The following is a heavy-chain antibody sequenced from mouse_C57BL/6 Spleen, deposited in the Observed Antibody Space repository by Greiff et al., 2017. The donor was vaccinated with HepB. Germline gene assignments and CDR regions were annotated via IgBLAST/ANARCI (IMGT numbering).Heavy chain of an antibody. CDR2: INPGSGGT. Sequence: VQLQQSGAELVRPGTSVKVSCKASGYAFTNYLIEWVKQRPGQGLEWIGVINPGSGGTNYNEKFKGKATLTADKSSSTAYLQRSSLTSEDSAVYFCASTTTVVARAYWGQGTLVTVSA. V-gene: IGHV1-54*01. J-gene: IGHJ3*01. CDR3: ASTTTVVARAY. CDR1: GYAFTNYL. D-gene: IGHD1-1*01.